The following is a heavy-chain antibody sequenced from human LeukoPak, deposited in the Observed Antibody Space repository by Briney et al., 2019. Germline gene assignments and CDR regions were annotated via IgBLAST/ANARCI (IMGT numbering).Heavy chain of an antibody. Sequence: GRSLRLSCAASGFTFSSYAMHWVRQAPGKGLEWVAVISYDGSNKYYADSVKGRFTISRDNSKNTLYLQMNSLRAEDTAVYYCASLRIAVAGNFDYWGQGTLVTVSS. CDR2: ISYDGSNK. V-gene: IGHV3-30*04. J-gene: IGHJ4*02. D-gene: IGHD6-19*01. CDR1: GFTFSSYA. CDR3: ASLRIAVAGNFDY.